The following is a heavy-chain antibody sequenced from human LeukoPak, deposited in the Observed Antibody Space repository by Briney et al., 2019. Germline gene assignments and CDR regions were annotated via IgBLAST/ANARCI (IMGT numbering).Heavy chain of an antibody. D-gene: IGHD3-16*01. Sequence: SETLSLTCTVSGGSIRSSGYYWAWIRQPPGKGLESIVNIYYSGNTYYNPSLKSRVTISVDTSKNQFSLKLTSVTAADTAVYYCARHRVYDWNYPIWFDPWGQGTLVTVSS. CDR2: IYYSGNT. CDR1: GGSIRSSGYY. V-gene: IGHV4-39*01. CDR3: ARHRVYDWNYPIWFDP. J-gene: IGHJ5*02.